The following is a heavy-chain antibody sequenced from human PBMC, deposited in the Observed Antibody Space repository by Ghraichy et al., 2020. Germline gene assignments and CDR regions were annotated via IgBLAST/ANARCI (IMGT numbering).Heavy chain of an antibody. V-gene: IGHV4-59*08. CDR1: GDSISGYY. CDR3: ARAHPSYYYGMDV. J-gene: IGHJ6*02. CDR2: FYYTAST. Sequence: SETLSLTCTVSGDSISGYYWSWIRQPPGKGLEWIGYFYYTASTNYNPSLKSRVTISVDRPKNQVSLKLSSVTAADTAVYYCARAHPSYYYGMDVWGQGTTVTVSS.